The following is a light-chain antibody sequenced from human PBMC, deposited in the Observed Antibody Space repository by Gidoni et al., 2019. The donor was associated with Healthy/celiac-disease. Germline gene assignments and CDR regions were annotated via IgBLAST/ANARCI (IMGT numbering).Light chain of an antibody. V-gene: IGKV3-20*01. J-gene: IGKJ1*01. Sequence: DIVFTQSPGTLSLSPGERATLSCRASQSVSSSYLAWYQQKPGQAPRLLIYGASSRATGIPDRFSGSGSGTDFTLTISRLEPEDFAVYYCQQYGSSFWTFXQXTKVEIK. CDR1: QSVSSSY. CDR3: QQYGSSFWT. CDR2: GAS.